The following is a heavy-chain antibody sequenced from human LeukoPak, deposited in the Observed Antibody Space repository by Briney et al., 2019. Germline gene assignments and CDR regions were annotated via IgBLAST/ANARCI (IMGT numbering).Heavy chain of an antibody. CDR2: IYYSGST. V-gene: IGHV4-59*01. CDR3: ARLRRGGSYRNFDY. J-gene: IGHJ4*02. D-gene: IGHD3-16*02. Sequence: SETLSLTCTVSGGSISSCYWNWIRQPPPEGLEWIGYIYYSGSTNYNPSLKSRVTISVEASKNQYSLRPSSVTAADTVVYYCARLRRGGSYRNFDYWGQGTLVTVSS. CDR1: GGSISSCY.